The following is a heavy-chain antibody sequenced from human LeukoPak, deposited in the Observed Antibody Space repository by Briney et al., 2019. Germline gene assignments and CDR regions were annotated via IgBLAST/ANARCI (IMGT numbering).Heavy chain of an antibody. CDR1: GFTFSSYG. D-gene: IGHD3-16*01. CDR3: ARVFFGVHGLDY. CDR2: ISYDGSNK. V-gene: IGHV3-30*03. Sequence: PGGSLRLSCAASGFTFSSYGMHWVRQAPGKGLEWVAVISYDGSNKYYADSVKGRFTISRDNAKNSLYLQMNSLRAEDTAVYYCARVFFGVHGLDYWGQGTLVTVSS. J-gene: IGHJ4*02.